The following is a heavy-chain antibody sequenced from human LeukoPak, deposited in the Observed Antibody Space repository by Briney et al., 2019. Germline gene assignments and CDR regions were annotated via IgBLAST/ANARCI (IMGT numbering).Heavy chain of an antibody. CDR2: IYSGGST. J-gene: IGHJ4*02. V-gene: IGHV3-66*02. Sequence: GGSLRLSCAASGFTVSSNYMSWVRQAPGKGLEWVSVIYSGGSTYYADSVKGRFTISRDNSKNTLYLQMNSLRPEDTAVYFCAREPSLYYFDYWGQGTLVTVSS. CDR3: AREPSLYYFDY. CDR1: GFTVSSNY.